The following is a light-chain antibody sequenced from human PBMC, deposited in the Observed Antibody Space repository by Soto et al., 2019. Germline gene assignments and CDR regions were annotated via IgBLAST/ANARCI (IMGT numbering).Light chain of an antibody. CDR3: QQSHSTPPMT. V-gene: IGKV1-39*01. Sequence: DIQMAQSPSSLSASVGDRVTITCRASQSISRNLNWYQQIPGKVPKLLVFGASRLQTGVTSRFNGSGSGTDFTLTISSLQPEDLATYYGQQSHSTPPMTFGQGTKVDI. CDR2: GAS. CDR1: QSISRN. J-gene: IGKJ1*01.